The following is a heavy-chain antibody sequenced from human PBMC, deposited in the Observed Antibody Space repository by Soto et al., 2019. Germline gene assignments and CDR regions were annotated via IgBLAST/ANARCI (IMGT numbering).Heavy chain of an antibody. J-gene: IGHJ5*02. Sequence: QLQLQESGPGLVKPSETLSLTCTVSGGSISSSSYYWGWIRQPPGKGLEWIGSIYYSGSTYYNPSLKSRVTISVDTSKNQFSLKLSSVTAADTAVYYCARPLAAGWFDPWGQGTLVTVSS. V-gene: IGHV4-39*01. D-gene: IGHD6-13*01. CDR3: ARPLAAGWFDP. CDR2: IYYSGST. CDR1: GGSISSSSYY.